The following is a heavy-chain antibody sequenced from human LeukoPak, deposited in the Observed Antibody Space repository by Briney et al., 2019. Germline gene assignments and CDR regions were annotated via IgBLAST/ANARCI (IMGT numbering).Heavy chain of an antibody. J-gene: IGHJ4*02. CDR3: GRVGIISEPTATFYFDY. D-gene: IGHD1-1*01. CDR2: IYYSGST. Sequence: PSETLSLTCTVSGGSISSGGYYWSWIRQHPGDGLEWIGYIYYSGSTYYNPSLKSRVTISIDTSENHFSLKLSSVTAADTAVYYCGRVGIISEPTATFYFDYWGQGTLVTVSS. V-gene: IGHV4-31*02. CDR1: GGSISSGGYY.